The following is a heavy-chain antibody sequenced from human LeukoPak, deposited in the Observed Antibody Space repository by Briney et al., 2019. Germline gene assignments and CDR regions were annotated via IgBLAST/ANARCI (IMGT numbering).Heavy chain of an antibody. Sequence: GGSLRLSCAASGFTFSSYAMSWVRQAPGKGLEWVAAVSASGGTTYYADSVKGRFTISRDNSKNTLYLQMSSLRAEDTAVYYCAKEPREYCSSTSCPNWIDPWGQGTLVTVSS. CDR3: AKEPREYCSSTSCPNWIDP. CDR2: VSASGGTT. V-gene: IGHV3-23*01. D-gene: IGHD2-2*01. CDR1: GFTFSSYA. J-gene: IGHJ5*02.